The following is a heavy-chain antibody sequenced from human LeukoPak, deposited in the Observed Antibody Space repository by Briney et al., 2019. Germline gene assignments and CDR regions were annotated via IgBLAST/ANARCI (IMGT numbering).Heavy chain of an antibody. CDR1: GFTFSSHS. Sequence: GGSLRLSCAASGFTFSSHSMNWVRQAPGKGLEGVSYISSSSTTTLYADSVKGRFTISRDNAKNSLYLQMNSLRDEDTAVYYCARGHGDYAPEFDGWGQGTLVTVSS. CDR2: ISSSSTTT. CDR3: ARGHGDYAPEFDG. V-gene: IGHV3-48*02. J-gene: IGHJ4*02. D-gene: IGHD4-17*01.